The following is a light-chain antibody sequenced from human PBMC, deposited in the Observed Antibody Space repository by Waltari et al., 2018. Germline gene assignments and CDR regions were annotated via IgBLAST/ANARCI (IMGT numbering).Light chain of an antibody. CDR2: ANN. CDR1: RSNIGAGYA. CDR3: QSYDTSLRGVL. Sequence: QSVLTQPPSVSGAPGQRVTISCTGSRSNIGAGYAVHWYRQIPGTAPKLLISANNNRPSGVPDRFSGSKSGTSASLAITGLQAEDEADYYCQSYDTSLRGVLFGGGTKLTVL. J-gene: IGLJ2*01. V-gene: IGLV1-40*01.